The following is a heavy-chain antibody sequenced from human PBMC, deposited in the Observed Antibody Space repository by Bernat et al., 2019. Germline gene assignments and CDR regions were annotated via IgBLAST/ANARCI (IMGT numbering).Heavy chain of an antibody. J-gene: IGHJ4*02. CDR2: IYRGGST. Sequence: EVQLVESGGGLVQPGGSLRLSCAASGFTVSSNYMSWVRQAPGKGRGWVSVIYRGGSTYYADSGKGRFTIARHNSKNTLYLQMNSLRAEDTAVYYCAGGYRRNDYWGQGTLVTVSS. CDR1: GFTVSSNY. V-gene: IGHV3-53*04. CDR3: AGGYRRNDY. D-gene: IGHD5-18*01.